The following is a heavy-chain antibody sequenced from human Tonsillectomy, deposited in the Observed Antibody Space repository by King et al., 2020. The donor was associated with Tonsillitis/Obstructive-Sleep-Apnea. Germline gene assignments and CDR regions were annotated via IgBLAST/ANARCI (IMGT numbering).Heavy chain of an antibody. CDR3: AREXGDIVVVXAAPPLXNWFXP. V-gene: IGHV1-2*02. D-gene: IGHD2-2*01. CDR1: GYTFSDYY. Sequence: QLVQSGAEVKKPGASVRVSCTASGYTFSDYYMHWVRQAPGQGLEWMGWINPNSGGTDYAQKFQGRVTMTRDTSISTAYMELSRLRSDDTAVYYCAREXGDIVVVXAAPPLXNWFXPWGQXTLVTVSS. J-gene: IGHJ5*02. CDR2: INPNSGGT.